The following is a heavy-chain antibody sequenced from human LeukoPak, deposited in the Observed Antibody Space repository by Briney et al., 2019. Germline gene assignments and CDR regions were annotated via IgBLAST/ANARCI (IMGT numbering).Heavy chain of an antibody. CDR1: GFTFSSYE. CDR2: ISGSGSGI. Sequence: PGGSLRLSCAASGFTFSSYEMNWVRQAPGKGLEWVSYISGSGSGIYYADSVKGRFTISRDNARNSLYLKMNSLRVEDTAVYYCARWSESATIFDYWGQGTLVTVSS. CDR3: ARWSESATIFDY. J-gene: IGHJ4*02. D-gene: IGHD5-12*01. V-gene: IGHV3-48*03.